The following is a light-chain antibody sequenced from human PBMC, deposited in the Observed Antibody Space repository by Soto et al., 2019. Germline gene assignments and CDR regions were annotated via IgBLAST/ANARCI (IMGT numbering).Light chain of an antibody. V-gene: IGLV1-40*01. CDR2: GNS. CDR3: QSYDSSLSGSYV. CDR1: SSNIGAGYD. Sequence: QSVLTQPPSVSGAPGQRVTMSCTGSSSNIGAGYDVHWYQQLPGTAPKLLIYGNSNRPSGVPDRFSGSKSGTSASLAITGLQAEDEADYYCQSYDSSLSGSYVFGTGTKVPVL. J-gene: IGLJ1*01.